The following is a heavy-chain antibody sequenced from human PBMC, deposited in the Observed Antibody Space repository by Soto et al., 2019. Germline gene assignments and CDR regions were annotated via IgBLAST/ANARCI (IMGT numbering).Heavy chain of an antibody. CDR2: IWYDGSNK. CDR1: GFTFSSYG. Sequence: PGGSLRLSCAASGFTFSSYGIHWVRQAPGKGLEWVAVIWYDGSNKYYADSVKGRFTISRDNSKNTLYLQMNSLRAEDTAVYYCARHYDSSGYYLGYWGQGTLVTVSS. J-gene: IGHJ4*02. V-gene: IGHV3-33*01. CDR3: ARHYDSSGYYLGY. D-gene: IGHD3-22*01.